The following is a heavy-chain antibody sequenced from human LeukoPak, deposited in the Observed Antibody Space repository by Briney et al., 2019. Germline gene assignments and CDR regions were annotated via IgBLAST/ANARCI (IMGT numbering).Heavy chain of an antibody. CDR1: GYTLTELS. CDR3: ATTLGFLEWYYYFDY. D-gene: IGHD3-3*02. CDR2: FDPEDGET. V-gene: IGHV1-24*01. J-gene: IGHJ4*02. Sequence: ASVKVSCKVSGYTLTELSMHWVRQAPGKGLEWMGGFDPEDGETIYAQKFQGRVTMTEDTSTDTAYMELSSLRSEDTAVYYCATTLGFLEWYYYFDYWGQGTLVTVSS.